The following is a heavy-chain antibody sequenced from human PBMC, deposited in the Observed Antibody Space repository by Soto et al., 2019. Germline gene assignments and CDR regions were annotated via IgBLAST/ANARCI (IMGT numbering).Heavy chain of an antibody. D-gene: IGHD6-6*01. CDR1: GGTFSSYA. CDR2: IIPIFGTA. V-gene: IGHV1-69*13. CDR3: ARGATTSIAAVYNWFDP. J-gene: IGHJ5*02. Sequence: GASVKVSCKASGGTFSSYAISWVRQAPGQGLEWMGGIIPIFGTANYAQKFQGRVTITADESTSTAYMELSSLGSEDTAVYYCARGATTSIAAVYNWFDPWGQGTLVTVSS.